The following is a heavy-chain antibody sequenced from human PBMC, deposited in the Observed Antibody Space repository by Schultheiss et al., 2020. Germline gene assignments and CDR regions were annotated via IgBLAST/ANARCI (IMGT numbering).Heavy chain of an antibody. J-gene: IGHJ6*03. CDR1: GYTFTSYY. CDR3: ARDLKGGFYYYMDV. D-gene: IGHD1-26*01. V-gene: IGHV1-69*04. CDR2: IIPILGVP. Sequence: SVKVSCKASGYTFTSYYMHWVRQAPGQGLEWMGRIIPILGVPNYAQKFQGRVTITADRSATTAYMELSSLRSEDTAVYYCARDLKGGFYYYMDVWGRGTTVNGYS.